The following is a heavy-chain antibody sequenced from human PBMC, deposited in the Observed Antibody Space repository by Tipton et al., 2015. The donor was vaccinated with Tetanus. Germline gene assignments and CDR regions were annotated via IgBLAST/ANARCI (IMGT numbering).Heavy chain of an antibody. J-gene: IGHJ4*02. CDR2: ILAGGGST. CDR3: AKAWGAVVTLDY. V-gene: IGHV3-23*01. D-gene: IGHD3-22*01. CDR1: GFRFNSYA. Sequence: SLRLSCAASGFRFNSYAMSWVRQAPGKGLEWVSGILAGGGSTYYADSVKGRFTMSRDNSQDTVSLQMSNLRADDTAVYYCAKAWGAVVTLDYWGQGTLVTVSS.